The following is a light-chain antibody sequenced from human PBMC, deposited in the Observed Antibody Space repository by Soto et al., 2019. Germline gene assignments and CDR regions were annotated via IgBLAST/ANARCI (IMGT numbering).Light chain of an antibody. J-gene: IGKJ1*01. CDR3: QLYNSYFWP. CDR2: KAS. V-gene: IGKV1-5*03. CDR1: QSISSW. Sequence: EIEITQSPDTLSASVGDRVTITCRASQSISSWLAWYQQKPGKAPKLLIYKASSLESGVPSRFSGSGSGTEFTLTICSLQPDDFAPYYCQLYNSYFWPFGQGTKVDIK.